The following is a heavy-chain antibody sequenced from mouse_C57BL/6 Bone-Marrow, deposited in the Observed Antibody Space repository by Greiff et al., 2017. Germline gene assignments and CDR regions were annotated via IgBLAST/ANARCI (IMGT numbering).Heavy chain of an antibody. J-gene: IGHJ2*01. D-gene: IGHD2-2*01. CDR2: ISDGGSYT. CDR1: GFTFSSYA. Sequence: DVQLVESGGGLVKPGGSLKLSCAASGFTFSSYAMSWVRQTPEKRLEWVATISDGGSYTYYPDNVKGRFTISRDNAKNNLYLQMSHLKSEDTAMYYCARGWLDYWGQGTTLTVSS. CDR3: ARGWLDY. V-gene: IGHV5-4*01.